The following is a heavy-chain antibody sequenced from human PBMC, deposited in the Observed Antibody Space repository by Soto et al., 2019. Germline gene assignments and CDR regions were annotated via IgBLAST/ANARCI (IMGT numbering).Heavy chain of an antibody. CDR2: IIPIFGTA. D-gene: IGHD3-3*01. CDR1: GGTFSSYA. Sequence: SVKVSCKASGGTFSSYAISCVRQAPGQGLEWMGGIIPIFGTANYAQKFQGRVTITADESTSTAYMELSSLRSEDTAVYYCASSTYYDFWSGSPKPTWFDPWGQGTLVTVSS. V-gene: IGHV1-69*13. CDR3: ASSTYYDFWSGSPKPTWFDP. J-gene: IGHJ5*02.